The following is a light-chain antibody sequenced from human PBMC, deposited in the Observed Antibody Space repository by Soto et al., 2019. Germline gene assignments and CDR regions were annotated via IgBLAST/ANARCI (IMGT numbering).Light chain of an antibody. J-gene: IGLJ3*02. CDR2: EVS. CDR1: SSDVGYFNY. CDR3: SSYTTSSTQV. V-gene: IGLV2-14*01. Sequence: QSAPTQPASVSGSPGQSITISCTGTSSDVGYFNYVSWYQHHPGKAPKLIIYEVSNRPSGVSNRFSASKSANTASLTISGLQAEDEADYYCSSYTTSSTQVFGGGTKLTVL.